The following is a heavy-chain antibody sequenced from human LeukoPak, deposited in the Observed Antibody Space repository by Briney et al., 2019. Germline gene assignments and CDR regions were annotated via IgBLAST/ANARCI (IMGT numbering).Heavy chain of an antibody. Sequence: ASVKVSCKASGYTFTSYGISWVRQAPGQRLEWMGWINAGNGNTKYSQKFQGRVTITRDTSASTAYMELSSLRSEDTAVYYCARDGAWGTNYLDYWGQGTLVTVSS. V-gene: IGHV1-3*01. CDR2: INAGNGNT. CDR1: GYTFTSYG. J-gene: IGHJ4*02. D-gene: IGHD1-14*01. CDR3: ARDGAWGTNYLDY.